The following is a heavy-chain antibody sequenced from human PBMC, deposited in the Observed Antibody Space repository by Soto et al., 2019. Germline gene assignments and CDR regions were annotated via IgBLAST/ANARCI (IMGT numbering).Heavy chain of an antibody. CDR3: ANGPERVWGIAVAGLDY. CDR2: ISGSGGST. J-gene: IGHJ4*02. V-gene: IGHV3-23*01. Sequence: GGSLRLSCAASGFTFSSYAMSWVRQAPGKGLEWVAAISGSGGSTYYADSVKGRFAISRDNSKNTLYLQMNSLRAEDTAVYYCANGPERVWGIAVAGLDYWGQGTLVTVSS. D-gene: IGHD6-19*01. CDR1: GFTFSSYA.